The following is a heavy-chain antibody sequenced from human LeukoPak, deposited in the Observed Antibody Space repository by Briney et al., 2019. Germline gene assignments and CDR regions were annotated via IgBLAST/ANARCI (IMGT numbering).Heavy chain of an antibody. CDR2: INHSGST. CDR3: ARGSDYYGSGSYYNY. J-gene: IGHJ4*02. V-gene: IGHV4-34*01. D-gene: IGHD3-10*01. Sequence: SETLPLTCAVYGGPFSGYYWSWIRQPPPKGLDWIGEINHSGSTHYNPSLKSRVTISVDTSKNQFALTLSPGSAAGTAVYDCARGSDYYGSGSYYNYWGQRTLVTVSS. CDR1: GGPFSGYY.